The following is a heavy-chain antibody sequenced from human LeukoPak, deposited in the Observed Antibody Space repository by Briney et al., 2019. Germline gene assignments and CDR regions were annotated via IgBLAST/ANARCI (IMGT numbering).Heavy chain of an antibody. Sequence: PSETLSLTCTVSGGSISSYYWSWIRQPPGKGLEWIGYIYYSGSTNYNPSLKSRVTISVDTSKNQFSLELSSVTAADTAVYYCARDLGGYSYGSLDVWGQGTTVTVSS. CDR2: IYYSGST. J-gene: IGHJ6*02. CDR3: ARDLGGYSYGSLDV. CDR1: GGSISSYY. D-gene: IGHD5-18*01. V-gene: IGHV4-59*08.